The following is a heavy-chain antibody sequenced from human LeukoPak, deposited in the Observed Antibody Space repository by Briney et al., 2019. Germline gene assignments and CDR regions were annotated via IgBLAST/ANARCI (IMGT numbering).Heavy chain of an antibody. V-gene: IGHV3-23*01. D-gene: IGHD3-10*01. CDR2: ISGSGGST. J-gene: IGHJ4*02. CDR3: AKIPFYYGSGLYYFDY. Sequence: PGGSLRLSCAASGFTFSSYSMNWVRQAPGKGLEWVSAISGSGGSTYYADSVKGRFTISRDNSKNTLYLQMNSLRAEDTAVYYCAKIPFYYGSGLYYFDYWGQGTLVTVSS. CDR1: GFTFSSYS.